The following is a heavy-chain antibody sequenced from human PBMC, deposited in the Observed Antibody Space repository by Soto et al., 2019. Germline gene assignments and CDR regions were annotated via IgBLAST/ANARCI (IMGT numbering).Heavy chain of an antibody. Sequence: QVQLQESGPGLVKPSQTLSLTCTVSGGSISSGDYYWSWIRQPPGKGLEWIGYIYYSGSTYYNPSCKSRVTITVDTSKNQFSLKLSSVTAADTAVYSCARVNVVVVTANGYFDYWGQGTLVTVSS. CDR3: ARVNVVVVTANGYFDY. CDR1: GGSISSGDYY. D-gene: IGHD2-21*02. CDR2: IYYSGST. J-gene: IGHJ4*02. V-gene: IGHV4-30-4*01.